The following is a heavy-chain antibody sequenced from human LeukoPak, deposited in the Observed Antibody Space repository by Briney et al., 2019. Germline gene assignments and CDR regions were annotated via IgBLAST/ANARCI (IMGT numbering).Heavy chain of an antibody. CDR2: TNPSGGST. V-gene: IGHV1-46*01. D-gene: IGHD3-22*01. CDR1: GYTFTSYY. J-gene: IGHJ4*02. CDR3: ARGPRLGRSSGYYYLNY. Sequence: ASVKVSCKASGYTFTSYYMHWVRQAPGQGLEWMGITNPSGGSTSYAQKFQGRVTMTRDTSTSTVYMELSSLRSEDTAVYYCARGPRLGRSSGYYYLNYWGQGTLVTVSS.